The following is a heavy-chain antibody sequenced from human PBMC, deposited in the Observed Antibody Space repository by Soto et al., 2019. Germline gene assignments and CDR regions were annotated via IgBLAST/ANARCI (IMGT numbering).Heavy chain of an antibody. J-gene: IGHJ4*02. CDR2: ISYDGSNK. Sequence: QVQLVESGGGVVQPGRSLRLSCAASGFTFSSYAMHWVRQAPGKGLEWVAVISYDGSNKYYADSVKGRFTISRDNSKNTLYLQMNSLRAEDTAVYYCARGPGVDRGESYWGQGTLVTVSS. V-gene: IGHV3-30-3*01. CDR3: ARGPGVDRGESY. CDR1: GFTFSSYA. D-gene: IGHD3-10*01.